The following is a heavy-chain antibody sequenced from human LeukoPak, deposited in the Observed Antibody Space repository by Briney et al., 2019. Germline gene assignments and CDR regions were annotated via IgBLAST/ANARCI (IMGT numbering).Heavy chain of an antibody. CDR2: INPNSGGT. CDR1: GYTFTGYY. J-gene: IGHJ4*02. Sequence: ASVKVSRKASGYTFTGYYMHWVRQAPAQGLEWVGWINPNSGGTNYAQKFQGRVTMTMDTSISTAYMELSRLRSDDTAVYYCASFVVVPAAIEDYWGQGTLVTVSS. V-gene: IGHV1-2*02. CDR3: ASFVVVPAAIEDY. D-gene: IGHD2-2*01.